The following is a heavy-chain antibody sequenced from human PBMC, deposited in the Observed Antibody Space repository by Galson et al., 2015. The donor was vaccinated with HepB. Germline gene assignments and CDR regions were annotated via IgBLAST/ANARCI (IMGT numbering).Heavy chain of an antibody. D-gene: IGHD4-23*01. J-gene: IGHJ3*02. CDR3: ARALGGNSPDHAFDI. Sequence: SLRLSCAASGFTFSSYDMHWVRQATGKGLEWVSAIGTAGDTYYPGSVKGRFTISRENAKNSLYLQMNSLRAGDTAVYYCARALGGNSPDHAFDIWGQGTMVTVSS. CDR1: GFTFSSYD. CDR2: IGTAGDT. V-gene: IGHV3-13*04.